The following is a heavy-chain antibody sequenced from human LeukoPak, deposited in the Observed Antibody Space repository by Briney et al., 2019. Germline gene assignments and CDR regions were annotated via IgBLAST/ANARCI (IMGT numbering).Heavy chain of an antibody. V-gene: IGHV5-51*01. CDR2: IYPGDSDT. Sequence: PGESLKISCKGSGYSFTSYWIGWVRQMPGKGLEWMGIIYPGDSDTRYSPSFQGQVTISADKSISTAYLQWSSLKASDTAMYYCARAYYDSGGYFCFDYWGQGTLVTVSS. CDR1: GYSFTSYW. CDR3: ARAYYDSGGYFCFDY. J-gene: IGHJ4*02. D-gene: IGHD3-22*01.